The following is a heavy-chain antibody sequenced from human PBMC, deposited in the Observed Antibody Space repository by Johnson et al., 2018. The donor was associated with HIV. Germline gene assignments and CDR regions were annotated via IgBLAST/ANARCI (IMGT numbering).Heavy chain of an antibody. CDR2: IYSGGST. J-gene: IGHJ3*02. CDR3: AREGEWELLPGAFDI. CDR1: GFTVSTNY. V-gene: IGHV3-53*01. D-gene: IGHD1-26*01. Sequence: VQLVESGGGLIQPGGSLRLSCAVSGFTVSTNYMSWVRQAPGKGLEWVSVIYSGGSTYYADSVKGRFTISRDNSKNTLYLQMNSLRAEDTAVYYCAREGEWELLPGAFDIWGQGTMVTVSS.